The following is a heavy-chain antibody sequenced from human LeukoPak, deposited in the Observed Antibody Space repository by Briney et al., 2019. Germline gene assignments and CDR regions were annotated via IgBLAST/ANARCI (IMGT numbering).Heavy chain of an antibody. CDR3: ARDCNDILTGYLDY. J-gene: IGHJ4*02. D-gene: IGHD3-9*01. V-gene: IGHV3-48*04. Sequence: PGGSLRLSCAASGFTFSSYSMNWVRQAPGKGLEWVSYISSSSSTIYYADSVKGRFTISRDNAKNSLYLQMNSLRAEDTVVYYCARDCNDILTGYLDYWGQGTLVTVSS. CDR2: ISSSSSTI. CDR1: GFTFSSYS.